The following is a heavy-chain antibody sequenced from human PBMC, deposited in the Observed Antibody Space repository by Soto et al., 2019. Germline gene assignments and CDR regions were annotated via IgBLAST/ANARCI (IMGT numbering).Heavy chain of an antibody. Sequence: GASVKVSCKASGGAFSSYAISWVRQAPGQGLEWMGGIIPIFGTANYAQKFQGRVTITADESTSTAYMELSSLRSEDTAVYYCARVYDGSYSAWFDPWGQGTLVTVSS. CDR1: GGAFSSYA. CDR3: ARVYDGSYSAWFDP. J-gene: IGHJ5*02. V-gene: IGHV1-69*13. CDR2: IIPIFGTA. D-gene: IGHD1-26*01.